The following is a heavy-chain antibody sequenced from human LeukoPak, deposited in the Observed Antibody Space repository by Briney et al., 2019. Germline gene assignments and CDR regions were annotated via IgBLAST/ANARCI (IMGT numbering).Heavy chain of an antibody. J-gene: IGHJ4*02. Sequence: PGGSLRLSCAASGFTFSDYYMSWIRQAPGKGLEWVSYISSSSSYKNYADSVKGRFTISRDNAKNSLYLQMNSLRAEDTAVYYCARDRYDILTGYYDVWYFDYWGQGTLVTVSS. CDR1: GFTFSDYY. D-gene: IGHD3-9*01. CDR3: ARDRYDILTGYYDVWYFDY. CDR2: ISSSSSYK. V-gene: IGHV3-11*05.